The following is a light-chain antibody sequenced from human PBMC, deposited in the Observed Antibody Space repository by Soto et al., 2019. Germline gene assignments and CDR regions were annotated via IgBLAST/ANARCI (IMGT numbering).Light chain of an antibody. V-gene: IGLV2-14*01. Sequence: QSVVTQPASVSGSPGQSITISCTGTSSDVGGYNYVSWYQQHPGKAPKLMIYEVSNRPSGVSNRFSGSKSGNTASLTISGLQAEDEADYYCSSYTSSSIPYVFGTGTKVT. J-gene: IGLJ1*01. CDR3: SSYTSSSIPYV. CDR1: SSDVGGYNY. CDR2: EVS.